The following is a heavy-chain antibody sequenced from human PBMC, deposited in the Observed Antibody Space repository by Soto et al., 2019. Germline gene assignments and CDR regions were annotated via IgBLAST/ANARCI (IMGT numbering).Heavy chain of an antibody. Sequence: ASVKVSCKASGYTFTSYGISWVRQAPGQGLEWMGLISPYNGDTIYAQKFQGRVIVTTDTATSTAYMELRSLRSDDTAVYYCVRDASSGYRGWWDPWGQGTLVTSPQ. D-gene: IGHD5-18*01. J-gene: IGHJ5*02. V-gene: IGHV1-18*01. CDR2: ISPYNGDT. CDR3: VRDASSGYRGWWDP. CDR1: GYTFTSYG.